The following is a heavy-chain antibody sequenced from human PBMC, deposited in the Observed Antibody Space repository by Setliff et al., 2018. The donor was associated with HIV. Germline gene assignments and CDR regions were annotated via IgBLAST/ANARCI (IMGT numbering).Heavy chain of an antibody. V-gene: IGHV4-39*01. CDR1: GGSIVSSSYY. J-gene: IGHJ4*02. D-gene: IGHD3-3*01. CDR2: IHFSGTT. CDR3: ARPSLGIGGGSIFDL. Sequence: SETLSLTCTVSGGSIVSSSYYWGWIRQSPGKGLEWIGNIHFSGTTYYNPSLKSRVTMFVATSKQQFFLSLASVTAADTALYYCARPSLGIGGGSIFDLWGQGLLVTVSS.